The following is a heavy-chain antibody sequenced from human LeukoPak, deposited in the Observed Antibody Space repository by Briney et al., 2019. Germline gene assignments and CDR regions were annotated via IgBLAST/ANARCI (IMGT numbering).Heavy chain of an antibody. CDR1: GFIFSSYG. V-gene: IGHV3-33*01. CDR3: ARHQYCSSTSCYDAFDI. CDR2: IWYDGSNK. J-gene: IGHJ3*02. Sequence: PGRSLRLSCAASGFIFSSYGMHWVRQAPGKGLEWVAVIWYDGSNKYYADSVKGRFTISRDNSKNTLYLQMNSLRAEDTAVYYCARHQYCSSTSCYDAFDIWGQGTMVTVSS. D-gene: IGHD2-2*01.